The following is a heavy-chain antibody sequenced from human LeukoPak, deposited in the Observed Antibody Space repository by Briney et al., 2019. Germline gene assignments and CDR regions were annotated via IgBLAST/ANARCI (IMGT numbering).Heavy chain of an antibody. V-gene: IGHV4-61*01. CDR3: ARHVVVVAADYFDY. CDR1: GGSVRSGSYY. CDR2: IYYSGST. Sequence: SETLSLTCTVSGGSVRSGSYYWSWIRQPPGKGLEWIGYIYYSGSTNYNPSLKSRVTISVDKSKNQFSLKLSSVTAADTAVYYCARHVVVVAADYFDYWGQGTLVTVSS. J-gene: IGHJ4*02. D-gene: IGHD2-15*01.